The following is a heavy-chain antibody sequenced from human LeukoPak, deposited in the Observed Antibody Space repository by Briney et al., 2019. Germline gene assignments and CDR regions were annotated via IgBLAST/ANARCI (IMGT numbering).Heavy chain of an antibody. Sequence: PGGSLRLSCAASGFTFSDYSMNWVRQAPGKGLDWVLSISSTSTYILYADSVKDRFTISRDNARNSLYLQMNSLRAEDTAVYYCARQRPDPGGDSGFDYWGQGTLVTVSS. CDR2: ISSTSTYI. CDR1: GFTFSDYS. J-gene: IGHJ4*02. D-gene: IGHD2-21*02. V-gene: IGHV3-21*01. CDR3: ARQRPDPGGDSGFDY.